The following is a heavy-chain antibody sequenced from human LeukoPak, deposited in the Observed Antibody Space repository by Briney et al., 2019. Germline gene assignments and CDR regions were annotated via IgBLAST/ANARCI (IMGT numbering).Heavy chain of an antibody. J-gene: IGHJ4*02. CDR2: ITADIGNT. V-gene: IGHV1-18*01. CDR1: SYTCTSYG. D-gene: IGHD3-22*01. Sequence: GASVKVSCKAYSYTCTSYGISWVRQAPGQGLELLGWITADIGNTNYAQKLEGRVTMTTDTSTSTAYMELRSLRSDDTAVYYCARVTRDSSGYYRFDYWGQGTLVTVSS. CDR3: ARVTRDSSGYYRFDY.